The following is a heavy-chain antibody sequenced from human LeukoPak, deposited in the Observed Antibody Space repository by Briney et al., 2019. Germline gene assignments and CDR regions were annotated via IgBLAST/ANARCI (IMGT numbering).Heavy chain of an antibody. CDR2: FDPEDGET. V-gene: IGHV1-24*01. CDR3: AGFFYDNSPDAFDL. Sequence: VKVSCKVSGYTLTELSMHWVRQAPGKGLEWMGGFDPEDGETIYAQKFQGRVTMTEDTSTDTAYMELSSLRSEDTAVYYCAGFFYDNSPDAFDLWGQGTMVTVSS. D-gene: IGHD3-22*01. J-gene: IGHJ3*01. CDR1: GYTLTELS.